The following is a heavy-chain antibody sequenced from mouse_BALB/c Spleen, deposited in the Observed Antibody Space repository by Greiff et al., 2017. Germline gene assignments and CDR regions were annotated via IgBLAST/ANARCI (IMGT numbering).Heavy chain of an antibody. V-gene: IGHV5-6-5*01. J-gene: IGHJ3*01. Sequence: EVKVEESGGGLVKPGGSLKLSCAASGFTFSSYAMSWVRQTPEKRLEWVASISSGGSTYYPDSVKGRFTISRDNARNILYLQMSSLRSEDTAMYYCARGAGSSYDWFAYWGQGTLVTVSA. CDR2: ISSGGST. CDR3: ARGAGSSYDWFAY. CDR1: GFTFSSYA. D-gene: IGHD1-1*01.